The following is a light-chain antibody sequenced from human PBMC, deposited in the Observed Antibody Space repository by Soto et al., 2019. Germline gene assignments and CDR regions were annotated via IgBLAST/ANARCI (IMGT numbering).Light chain of an antibody. V-gene: IGLV2-14*01. J-gene: IGLJ1*01. CDR1: SSDIGGYNY. Sequence: QSVLTQPASVSGSPGQSTTISCTETSSDIGGYNYVSWYQQLPGEAPKLIIYDVSDRPSGVSTRFSGSKSGNTASLTISGLQAEDEGDYYCSSFTSRHTYVFGTGTKVTVL. CDR3: SSFTSRHTYV. CDR2: DVS.